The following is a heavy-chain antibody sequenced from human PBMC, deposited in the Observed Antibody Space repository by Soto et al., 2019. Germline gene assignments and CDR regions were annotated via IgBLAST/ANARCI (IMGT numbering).Heavy chain of an antibody. Sequence: PGGSLRLSCVASGFTFSTYAMSWVRQAPGKGLEWVSALTPSGGETYYADSVKGRFTISRDNSMNALYLQMNSLRIEDTAVYYCAHPRGYGVFDAYDIWGQGTMVPGSS. D-gene: IGHD4-17*01. V-gene: IGHV3-23*01. CDR1: GFTFSTYA. CDR3: AHPRGYGVFDAYDI. J-gene: IGHJ3*02. CDR2: LTPSGGET.